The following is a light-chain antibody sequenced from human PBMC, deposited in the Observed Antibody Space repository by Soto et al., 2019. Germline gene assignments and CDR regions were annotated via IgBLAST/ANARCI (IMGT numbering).Light chain of an antibody. CDR3: QQYDNLPYT. V-gene: IGKV1-33*01. CDR2: DAS. Sequence: DIQMTQSPSSLSASVGDRVTITCQASPDISNYLNWYQQKPGKAPKLLIYDASNLETGVPSRFSGRGSETDFTFTIGSLPPEYIATYYCQQYDNLPYTFGQGTKVDSK. CDR1: PDISNY. J-gene: IGKJ2*01.